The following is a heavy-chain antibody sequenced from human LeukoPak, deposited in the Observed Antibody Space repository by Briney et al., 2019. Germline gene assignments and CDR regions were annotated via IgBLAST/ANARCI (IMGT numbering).Heavy chain of an antibody. CDR1: GFTFSSYG. D-gene: IGHD3-10*01. Sequence: GGSLRLSCAASGFTFSSYGMHWVRQAPGKGLEWVAVISYDGSNKYYADSVKGRFTISRDNSKNTLYLQMNSLRAEDTAVYYCAKDRLLWFGELLSSGAFDIWGQGTMVTVSS. J-gene: IGHJ3*02. V-gene: IGHV3-30*18. CDR3: AKDRLLWFGELLSSGAFDI. CDR2: ISYDGSNK.